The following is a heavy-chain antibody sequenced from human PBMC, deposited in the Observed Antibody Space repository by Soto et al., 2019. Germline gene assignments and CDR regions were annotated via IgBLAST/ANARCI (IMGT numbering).Heavy chain of an antibody. Sequence: ASVKVSCKASGYTFTSYDINWVRQATGQGLEWMGWMNPNSGNTGYAQKFQGRVTMTRNTSISTAYMELSSLRSEDTAVYYCARGFRRYSSSWYYFDYWGQGTLVTVSS. D-gene: IGHD6-13*01. CDR3: ARGFRRYSSSWYYFDY. V-gene: IGHV1-8*01. J-gene: IGHJ4*02. CDR1: GYTFTSYD. CDR2: MNPNSGNT.